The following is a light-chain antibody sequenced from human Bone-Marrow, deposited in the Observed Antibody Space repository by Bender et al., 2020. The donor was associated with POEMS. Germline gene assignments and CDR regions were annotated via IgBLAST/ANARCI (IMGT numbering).Light chain of an antibody. CDR3: CSYSSTSTLV. V-gene: IGLV2-23*02. J-gene: IGLJ3*02. CDR2: EVY. Sequence: QSALTQPASVSGSPGQSITISCTGTNSDLGSYNLVSWYQQPPGTVPKLVIYEVYHRPSGVPERFSGSKSGNTASLTISGLQAEDEADYYCCSYSSTSTLVFGGGTKLTVL. CDR1: NSDLGSYNL.